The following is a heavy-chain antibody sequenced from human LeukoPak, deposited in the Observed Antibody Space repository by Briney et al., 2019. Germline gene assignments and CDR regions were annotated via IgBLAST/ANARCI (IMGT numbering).Heavy chain of an antibody. CDR1: GYTFTSYY. D-gene: IGHD4-17*01. Sequence: ASVKVSCKASGYTFTSYYMHWVRQAPGQGLEWMGLINPSGGSTSYAQKFQGRVTMTRDTSTSTVYMELSSLRSEDTAVYYCARDQGDYGDSSGSMDVWGQGTTVTVSS. V-gene: IGHV1-46*01. J-gene: IGHJ6*02. CDR3: ARDQGDYGDSSGSMDV. CDR2: INPSGGST.